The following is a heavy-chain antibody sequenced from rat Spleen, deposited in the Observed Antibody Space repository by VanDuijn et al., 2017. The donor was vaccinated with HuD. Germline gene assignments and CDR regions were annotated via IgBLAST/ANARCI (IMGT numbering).Heavy chain of an antibody. Sequence: EAQLQESGPGLVKPSQSLSLTCSVTGYSITSSYRWNWIRKFPGNKLEWMGYINSAGSTNYNPSLKSRISITRDTSKNQFFLQVNSVTTEDTATYYCARSGNYGYTYNNWFAYWGQGTLVTVSS. CDR1: GYSITSSYR. CDR3: ARSGNYGYTYNNWFAY. V-gene: IGHV3-3*01. CDR2: INSAGST. J-gene: IGHJ3*01. D-gene: IGHD1-9*01.